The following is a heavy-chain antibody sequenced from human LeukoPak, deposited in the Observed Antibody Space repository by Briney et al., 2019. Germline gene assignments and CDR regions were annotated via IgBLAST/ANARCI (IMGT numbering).Heavy chain of an antibody. CDR3: ARCPAMVRGADPRRSFDY. V-gene: IGHV1-8*01. Sequence: ASVKVSCKASGYTFTSYDINWVRQATGQGLEWMGWMNPNSGNTGYAQKFQGRVTMTRNTSISTAYMELSSLRSEDTAVYYCARCPAMVRGADPRRSFDYWGQGTLVTVSS. CDR1: GYTFTSYD. J-gene: IGHJ4*02. CDR2: MNPNSGNT. D-gene: IGHD3-10*01.